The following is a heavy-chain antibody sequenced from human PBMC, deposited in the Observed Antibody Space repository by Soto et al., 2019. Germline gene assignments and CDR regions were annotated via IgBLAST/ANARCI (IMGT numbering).Heavy chain of an antibody. CDR1: GGSISSSSYY. J-gene: IGHJ4*02. CDR2: IYHSGST. V-gene: IGHV4-39*07. Sequence: SETLSLTCTVSGGSISSSSYYWGWIRQPPGKGLEWIGYIYHSGSTYYNPSLKSRVTISVDRSKNQFSLKLSSVTAADTAVYYCARVLGFWSGYDYWGQATLVTVSS. CDR3: ARVLGFWSGYDY. D-gene: IGHD3-3*01.